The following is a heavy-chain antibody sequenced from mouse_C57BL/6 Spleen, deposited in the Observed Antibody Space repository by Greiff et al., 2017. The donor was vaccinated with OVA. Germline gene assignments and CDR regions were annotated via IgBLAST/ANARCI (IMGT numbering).Heavy chain of an antibody. D-gene: IGHD1-1*01. V-gene: IGHV1-15*01. Sequence: QVQLQQSGAELVRPGASVTLSCKASGYTFTDYEMHWVKQTPVHGLEWIGAIDPETGGTAYNQKFKGKAILTADKSSSTAYMELRSLTSEDSAVYYCTRWGGSSSFDYWGQGTTLTVSS. CDR3: TRWGGSSSFDY. J-gene: IGHJ2*01. CDR1: GYTFTDYE. CDR2: IDPETGGT.